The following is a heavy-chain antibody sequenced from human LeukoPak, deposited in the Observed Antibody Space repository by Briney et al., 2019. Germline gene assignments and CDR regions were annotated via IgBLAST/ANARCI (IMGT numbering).Heavy chain of an antibody. CDR3: ARGLQLEDAFDI. J-gene: IGHJ3*02. D-gene: IGHD1-1*01. CDR2: ISSSSSTI. CDR1: GFAFSSYS. Sequence: PGGSLRLSCAASGFAFSSYSMNWVRQAPGKGLEWVSYISSSSSTIYYADSVKGRFTISRDNAKNSLYLQMNSLRPEDTAVYYCARGLQLEDAFDIWGQGTMVTVSS. V-gene: IGHV3-48*01.